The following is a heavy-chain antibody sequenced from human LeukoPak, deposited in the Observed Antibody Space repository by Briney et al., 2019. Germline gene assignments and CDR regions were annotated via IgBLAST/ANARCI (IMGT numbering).Heavy chain of an antibody. D-gene: IGHD2-2*01. Sequence: GGSLRLSCAASGFTFSSYSMNWVRQAPGKGLEWVSSISSSSSYIYYADSVKGRFTISRDNAKNSLYLQMDSLRAEDTAVYYCARAYQLPTSRCPYYFDYWGQGTLVTVSS. CDR1: GFTFSSYS. CDR2: ISSSSSYI. J-gene: IGHJ4*02. V-gene: IGHV3-21*01. CDR3: ARAYQLPTSRCPYYFDY.